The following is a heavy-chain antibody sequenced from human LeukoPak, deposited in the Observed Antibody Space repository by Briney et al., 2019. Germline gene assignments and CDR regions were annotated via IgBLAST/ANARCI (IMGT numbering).Heavy chain of an antibody. CDR3: ARDRELGY. Sequence: SETLSLTCTASGGSISSYYWSWIRQSPGKGLEWIGWSYHRGSTSYNPSLKSRVAISVDTSKNQFSLKLSSVTAADTAMYYCARDRELGYWGQGTLVIVSS. D-gene: IGHD1-1*01. CDR1: GGSISSYY. J-gene: IGHJ4*02. CDR2: SYHRGST. V-gene: IGHV4-59*01.